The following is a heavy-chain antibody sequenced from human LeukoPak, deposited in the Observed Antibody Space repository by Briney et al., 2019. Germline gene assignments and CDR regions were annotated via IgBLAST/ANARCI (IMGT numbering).Heavy chain of an antibody. CDR1: RGSISSFY. CDR2: SSYTADS. V-gene: IGHV4-59*12. D-gene: IGHD3-10*01. Sequence: PSETLSLTCSLSRGSISSFYLSWLRPPPGKGLEWIGYSSYTADSNYNPSHKSRVTISIDTSKNQFSLRLTSVTAADTAVYYCAASSHSGSYRAHWGQGTLVTVSS. J-gene: IGHJ4*02. CDR3: AASSHSGSYRAH.